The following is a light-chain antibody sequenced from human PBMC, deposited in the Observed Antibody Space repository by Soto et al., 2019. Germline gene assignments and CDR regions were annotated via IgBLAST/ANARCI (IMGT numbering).Light chain of an antibody. V-gene: IGKV3-15*01. CDR1: QSVSASY. CDR2: GAS. CDR3: QQYNNWPPWT. Sequence: EIVLTQSPDTLSLSPGERATLSCSASQSVSASYLAWYQHKPGQAPRLLIYGASTRATGIPARFSGSGSGTEFTLTISSLQSEDFAVYYCQQYNNWPPWTFGQGTKVDIK. J-gene: IGKJ1*01.